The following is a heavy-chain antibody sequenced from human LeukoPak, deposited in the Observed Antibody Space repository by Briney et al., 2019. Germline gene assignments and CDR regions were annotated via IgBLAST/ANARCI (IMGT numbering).Heavy chain of an antibody. Sequence: ASVKVPCKASGYTFTGYYMHWVRQAPGQGLEWTGWINPNSGGTNYAQKFQGRVTMTRDTSISTAYMELSRLRSDDTAVYYCARDHGEWLVRGCSDYWGQGTLVTVSS. CDR2: INPNSGGT. V-gene: IGHV1-2*02. J-gene: IGHJ4*02. CDR1: GYTFTGYY. D-gene: IGHD6-19*01. CDR3: ARDHGEWLVRGCSDY.